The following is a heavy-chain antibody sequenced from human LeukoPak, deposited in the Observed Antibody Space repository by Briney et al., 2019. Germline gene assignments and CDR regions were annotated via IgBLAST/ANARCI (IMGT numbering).Heavy chain of an antibody. CDR2: IYPADSDT. CDR3: ARSRYCGGDCYSRDFDY. V-gene: IGHV5-51*01. CDR1: GYSFISYW. J-gene: IGHJ4*02. D-gene: IGHD2-21*02. Sequence: GESLRISCKGSGYSFISYWIGWVRQMPGKGLEWMGIIYPADSDTRYSPSFQGQVTISADKSINPAYLQWSSLKASDTAMYYCARSRYCGGDCYSRDFDYWGQGTLVTVSS.